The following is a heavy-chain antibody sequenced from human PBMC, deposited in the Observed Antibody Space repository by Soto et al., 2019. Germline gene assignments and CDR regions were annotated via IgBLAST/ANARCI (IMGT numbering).Heavy chain of an antibody. J-gene: IGHJ4*02. V-gene: IGHV1-69*19. CDR2: ISPMFGAA. D-gene: IGHD3-10*01. CDR3: AREVQVHTPAFVY. CDR1: GGTFNTYA. Sequence: QVQLVQSGAEMKTPGSSVKVSCQSSGGTFNTYAMNWVRQAPGQGPEWMGAISPMFGAANYAPKFQGRVTITADESTGTSYMPLSSLTSEATSLYFCAREVQVHTPAFVYWGQGTLVTVSS.